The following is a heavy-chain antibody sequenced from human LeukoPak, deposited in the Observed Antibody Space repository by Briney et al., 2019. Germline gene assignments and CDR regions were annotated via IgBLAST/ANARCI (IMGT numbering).Heavy chain of an antibody. Sequence: SETLSLTCTVSGGSISSYYSSWIRQPAGKGLEWIGRIYTSGSTNYNPSLKSRVTMSVDTSKNQFSLKLSSVAAADTAVYYCARDAVSSGWNNWFDPWGQGTLVTVSS. V-gene: IGHV4-4*07. CDR3: ARDAVSSGWNNWFDP. J-gene: IGHJ5*02. D-gene: IGHD6-19*01. CDR1: GGSISSYY. CDR2: IYTSGST.